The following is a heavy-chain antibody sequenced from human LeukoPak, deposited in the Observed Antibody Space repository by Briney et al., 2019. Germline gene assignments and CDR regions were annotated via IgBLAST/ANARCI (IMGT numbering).Heavy chain of an antibody. CDR1: GGSLTGYY. D-gene: IGHD6-13*01. CDR3: ARGRYSSNYYYYYYMDV. V-gene: IGHV4-34*01. J-gene: IGHJ6*03. CDR2: FNYSGRT. Sequence: PSETLSLTCVVYGGSLTGYYWSWIRPPPGTGREWVGEFNYSGRTNYNPCLQSGVPLPVPKSKNQFSLNLSSVAAEVRARDSFARGRYSSNYYYYYYMDVWGKGATVTVS.